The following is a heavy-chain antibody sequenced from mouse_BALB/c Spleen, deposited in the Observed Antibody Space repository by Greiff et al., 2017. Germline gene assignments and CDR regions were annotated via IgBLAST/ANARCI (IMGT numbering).Heavy chain of an antibody. CDR2: ISDGGSYT. Sequence: EVKLMESGGGLVKPGGSLKLSCAASGFTFSDYYMYWVRQTPEKRLEWVATISDGGSYTYYPDSVKGRFTISRDNAKNNLYLQMSSLKSEDTAMYYCAKANYYGYGCAYWGQGTLVTVSA. CDR3: AKANYYGYGCAY. J-gene: IGHJ3*01. CDR1: GFTFSDYY. D-gene: IGHD1-2*01. V-gene: IGHV5-4*02.